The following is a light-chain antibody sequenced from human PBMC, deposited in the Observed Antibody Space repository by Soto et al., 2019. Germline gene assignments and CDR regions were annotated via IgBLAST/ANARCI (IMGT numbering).Light chain of an antibody. V-gene: IGLV2-14*01. CDR2: EVT. CDR1: SSDVGVYNF. Sequence: QSVLTQPASVSGSPGQSITISCTGTSSDVGVYNFVSWYQQHPGKAPKLMIYEVTYRPSGVSNRFSGSKSGNTASLTISGLQAEDEADYYCSSYTTSSTYVFGNGTKVTAL. J-gene: IGLJ1*01. CDR3: SSYTTSSTYV.